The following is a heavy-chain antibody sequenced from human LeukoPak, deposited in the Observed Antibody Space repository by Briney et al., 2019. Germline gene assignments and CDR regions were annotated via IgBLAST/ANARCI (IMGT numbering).Heavy chain of an antibody. CDR2: ISSSSTI. CDR3: ARVWSSGYTKDY. V-gene: IGHV3-48*04. CDR1: GFAFSSYS. D-gene: IGHD3-22*01. Sequence: GGSLRLSCAASGFAFSSYSIDWVRQAPGKGLEWLSYISSSSTIYYADSVKGRFTISRDNAKNSVYLQMNSLRAEDTAVYYCARVWSSGYTKDYWGQGTLVTVSS. J-gene: IGHJ4*02.